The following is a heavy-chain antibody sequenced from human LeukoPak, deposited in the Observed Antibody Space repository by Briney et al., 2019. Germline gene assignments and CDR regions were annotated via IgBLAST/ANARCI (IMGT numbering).Heavy chain of an antibody. CDR1: GYSFTRYF. Sequence: ASVKVSCKASGYSFTRYFIHWVRQAPGQGLEWMGIIIPSDGSTSYAQKFQGRVTMTRDTSTSTVYMELSSLRSEDTAVYYCARGKVVTMVRGVIITYFDYWGQGTLVTVSS. V-gene: IGHV1-46*01. CDR2: IIPSDGST. CDR3: ARGKVVTMVRGVIITYFDY. D-gene: IGHD3-10*01. J-gene: IGHJ4*02.